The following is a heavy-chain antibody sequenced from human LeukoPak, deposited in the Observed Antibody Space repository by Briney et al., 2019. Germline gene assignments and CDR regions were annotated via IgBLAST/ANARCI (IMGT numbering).Heavy chain of an antibody. D-gene: IGHD1-26*01. Sequence: PSETLSLTCTVSGGSISSSSYYWGWIRQPPGKGLEWIGSIYYSGSTYYSPSLKSRVTISVDTSKNQFSLKLSSVTAADTAVYYCARDHYPPYYFDYWGQGTLVTVSS. CDR2: IYYSGST. CDR1: GGSISSSSYY. CDR3: ARDHYPPYYFDY. V-gene: IGHV4-39*07. J-gene: IGHJ4*02.